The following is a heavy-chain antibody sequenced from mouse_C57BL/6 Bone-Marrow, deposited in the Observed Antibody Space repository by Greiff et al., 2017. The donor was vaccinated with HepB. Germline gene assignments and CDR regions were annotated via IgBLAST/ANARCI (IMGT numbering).Heavy chain of an antibody. V-gene: IGHV14-3*01. CDR3: ARRIYHGNYALDY. D-gene: IGHD2-1*01. Sequence: EVQGVESVAELVRPGASVKLSCTASGFNIKNTYMHWVKQRPEQGLEWIGRIDPANGNTKYAPKFQGKATITADTSSNTAYLQLSSLTSEDTAIYYCARRIYHGNYALDYWGQGTTLTVSS. J-gene: IGHJ2*01. CDR2: IDPANGNT. CDR1: GFNIKNTY.